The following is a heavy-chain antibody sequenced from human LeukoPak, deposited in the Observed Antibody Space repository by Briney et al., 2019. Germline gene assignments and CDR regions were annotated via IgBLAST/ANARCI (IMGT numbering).Heavy chain of an antibody. CDR3: ASLGESLDY. D-gene: IGHD3-10*01. J-gene: IGHJ4*02. V-gene: IGHV1-2*02. CDR1: GYTFSGNY. CDR2: INPNTGGT. Sequence: ASVKVSCKASGYTFSGNYMHWVRQAPGQGLEWMGWINPNTGGTNFAQKFQGRATMTRDTSISTAYMELSRLRSDDTAVYYCASLGESLDYWGQGTLVTVSS.